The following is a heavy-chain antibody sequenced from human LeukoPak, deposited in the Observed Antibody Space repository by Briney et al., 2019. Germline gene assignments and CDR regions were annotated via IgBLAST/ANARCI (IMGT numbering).Heavy chain of an antibody. CDR2: IYYSGST. Sequence: SETLSLTCTVSGGSVSGYYWSWIRQSPGKGLVWIGYIYYSGSTNYNPSLKSQVTISVDMSKNQFSLKLNSVTAADTALYYCARHFTYYYDTNGYPRDAFDVWGQGPVVTVSS. D-gene: IGHD3-22*01. CDR3: ARHFTYYYDTNGYPRDAFDV. V-gene: IGHV4-59*08. J-gene: IGHJ3*01. CDR1: GGSVSGYY.